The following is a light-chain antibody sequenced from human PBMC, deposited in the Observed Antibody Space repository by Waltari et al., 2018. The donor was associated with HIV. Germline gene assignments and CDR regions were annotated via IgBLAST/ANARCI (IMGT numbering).Light chain of an antibody. CDR1: QSVGPN. CDR2: DAS. V-gene: IGKV3-11*01. J-gene: IGKJ2*01. Sequence: IVSTQYPANLSLSPGATATIFRRVSQSVGPNLVWYQHKPVQAPRLLVFDASKRATGIPAKFSGSGSGTDFTLTISSLEPEDFGLYYCQQRRYWPRTFGQWTKLEI. CDR3: QQRRYWPRT.